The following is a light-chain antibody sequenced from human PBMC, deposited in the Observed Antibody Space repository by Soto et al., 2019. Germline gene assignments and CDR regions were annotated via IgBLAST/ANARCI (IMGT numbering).Light chain of an antibody. CDR3: ATCDDSLNGPV. Sequence: QSVLTQPPSVSGAPGETVTISCSGSSPNIGSNAVNWYQQVPATAPKLLIYSNDQRPSGVPDRFSASKSGTSASLAISGLQSEDEADYSGATCDDSLNGPVFGGGTKLTVL. CDR1: SPNIGSNA. V-gene: IGLV1-44*01. J-gene: IGLJ2*01. CDR2: SND.